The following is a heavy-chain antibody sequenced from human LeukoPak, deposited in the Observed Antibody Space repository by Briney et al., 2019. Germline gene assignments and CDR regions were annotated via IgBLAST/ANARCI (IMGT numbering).Heavy chain of an antibody. V-gene: IGHV3-20*04. D-gene: IGHD3-22*01. CDR1: GFTFDDYG. CDR3: AREGSYLNSGGSYYLHWLDP. CDR2: INWNGGST. Sequence: GGSLRLSCAASGFTFDDYGMSWVRQAPGKGLEWVSGINWNGGSTGYADSVKGRFTISRDNAKNTLYLQMNSLRAEDTAMYYCAREGSYLNSGGSYYLHWLDPWGQGTLVTVSS. J-gene: IGHJ5*02.